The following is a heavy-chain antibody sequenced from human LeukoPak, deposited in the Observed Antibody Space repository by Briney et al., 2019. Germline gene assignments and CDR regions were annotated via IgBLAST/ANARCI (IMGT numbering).Heavy chain of an antibody. V-gene: IGHV3-30-3*01. J-gene: IGHJ4*02. CDR3: AREGWGYDILTGWLDY. CDR2: ISYDGSNQ. Sequence: GGSLRLSCAASGFTFNSFAIHWVRQAPGKGLEWVAIISYDGSNQYYADSVKGRFTISRDNSKNTVYLQMNSLRVEVTAVYYCAREGWGYDILTGWLDYWGQGTLVTVSS. CDR1: GFTFNSFA. D-gene: IGHD3-9*01.